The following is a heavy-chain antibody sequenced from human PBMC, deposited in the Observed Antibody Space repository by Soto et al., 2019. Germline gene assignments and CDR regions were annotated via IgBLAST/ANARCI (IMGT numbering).Heavy chain of an antibody. D-gene: IGHD6-19*01. CDR3: ARDRDAWQWLPSGWFDP. V-gene: IGHV1-18*01. CDR1: GYTFTSYG. CDR2: ISAYNGNT. J-gene: IGHJ5*02. Sequence: QVQLVQSGAEVKKPGASVKVSCKASGYTFTSYGISWVRQAPGQGLEWMGWISAYNGNTNYAQKLQGRVTMTTDTSTSTAYMELRSRRSDDTAVYYCARDRDAWQWLPSGWFDPWGQGTLVTVSS.